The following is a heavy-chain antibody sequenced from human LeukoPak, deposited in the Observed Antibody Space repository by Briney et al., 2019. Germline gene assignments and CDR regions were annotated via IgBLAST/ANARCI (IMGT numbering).Heavy chain of an antibody. Sequence: SETLSLTCTVSGYSISRGYYWAWIRQPPGKGLEWIVTTFQTRNIYYNSSLKSRVSISLDTSKNQFSLKLSSVTAADTAVYYCARDLPITYGDYDDAFDIWGQGTMVTVSS. D-gene: IGHD4-17*01. J-gene: IGHJ3*02. CDR2: TFQTRNI. CDR3: ARDLPITYGDYDDAFDI. V-gene: IGHV4-38-2*02. CDR1: GYSISRGYY.